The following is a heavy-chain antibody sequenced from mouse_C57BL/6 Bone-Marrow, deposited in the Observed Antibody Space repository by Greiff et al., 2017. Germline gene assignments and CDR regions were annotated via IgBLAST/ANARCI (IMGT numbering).Heavy chain of an antibody. CDR2: IYPGSGST. V-gene: IGHV1-55*01. Sequence: QVQLQQSGAELVKPGASVKMSCKASGYTFTSYWITWVKQRPGQGLEWIGDIYPGSGSTNYNEKFKSKATLTVDTSSSTAYMQLSSLTSEDSAVYYCARGASWLRPSMDYWGQGTSVTVSS. CDR1: GYTFTSYW. CDR3: ARGASWLRPSMDY. D-gene: IGHD2-2*01. J-gene: IGHJ4*01.